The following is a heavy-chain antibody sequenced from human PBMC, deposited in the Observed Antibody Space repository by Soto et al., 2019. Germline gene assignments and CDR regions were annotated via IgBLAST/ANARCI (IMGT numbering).Heavy chain of an antibody. D-gene: IGHD1-26*01. V-gene: IGHV1-18*01. J-gene: IGHJ6*02. Sequence: ASVKVSCKASGYTFTSYGISWVRQAPGQGLEWMGWISAYNGNTNYAQKLQGRVTMTTDTSTSTAYMELRSLRSDDTAVYYCARTRNSGSYYYYGMDVWGQGTTVTVSS. CDR3: ARTRNSGSYYYYGMDV. CDR1: GYTFTSYG. CDR2: ISAYNGNT.